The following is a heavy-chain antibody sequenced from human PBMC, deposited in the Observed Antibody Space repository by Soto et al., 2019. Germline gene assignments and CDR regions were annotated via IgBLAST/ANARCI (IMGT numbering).Heavy chain of an antibody. D-gene: IGHD2-15*01. CDR2: IYWDDDK. CDR1: GFSLSTHGVG. J-gene: IGHJ5*01. CDR3: AHAMLYCTGGSCSTWFDS. Sequence: QITLKESGPTLVKPTQTLTLTCTFPGFSLSTHGVGVGWVRQPAGKALEWLALIYWDDDKRYSASLNSRLTITKDTSKNQVVLTMTNMDPVDTATYYCAHAMLYCTGGSCSTWFDSWGQGTLVTVSS. V-gene: IGHV2-5*02.